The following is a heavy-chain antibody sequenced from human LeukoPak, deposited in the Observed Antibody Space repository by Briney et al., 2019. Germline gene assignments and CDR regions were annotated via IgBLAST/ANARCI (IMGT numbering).Heavy chain of an antibody. CDR1: GGSFSGYY. J-gene: IGHJ4*02. CDR3: ARASKGEQDGLIGGFDY. V-gene: IGHV4-34*01. D-gene: IGHD3-16*01. Sequence: PSETLSLTCAVYGGSFSGYYWSWIRLPPGKGLEWIGEINHSGSTNYNPSLKSRVTISVDTSKNQFSLKLSSVTAADTAVYYCARASKGEQDGLIGGFDYWGQGTLVTVSS. CDR2: INHSGST.